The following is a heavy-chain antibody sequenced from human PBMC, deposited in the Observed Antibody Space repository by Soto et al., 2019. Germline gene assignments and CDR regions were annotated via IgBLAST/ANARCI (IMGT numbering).Heavy chain of an antibody. CDR1: GGTFSSYT. Sequence: QVQLVQSGAEVKKPGSSVKVSCKASGGTFSSYTISWVRQAPGQGLEWMGRIIPILGIANYAQKFQGRVTITADKATRTAYMELSSLRSEDTDVYYCARLTLAYCGGDCYHDYWGQGTLVTVSS. J-gene: IGHJ4*02. CDR3: ARLTLAYCGGDCYHDY. D-gene: IGHD2-21*02. CDR2: IIPILGIA. V-gene: IGHV1-69*02.